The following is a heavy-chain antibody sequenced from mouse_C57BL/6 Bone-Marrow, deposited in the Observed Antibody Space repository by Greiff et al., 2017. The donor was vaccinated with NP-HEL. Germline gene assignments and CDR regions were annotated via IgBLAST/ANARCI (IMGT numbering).Heavy chain of an antibody. CDR2: IYPGNSDT. V-gene: IGHV1-5*01. CDR1: GYTFTSYW. J-gene: IGHJ1*03. D-gene: IGHD1-1*01. CDR3: TRPYGSSFNWYFDV. Sequence: EVQLQQSGTVLARPGASVKMSCKTSGYTFTSYWMHWVKQRPGQGLEWIGAIYPGNSDTSYNQKFKGKAKLTAVTSASTAYMELSSLTNEDSAVYYCTRPYGSSFNWYFDVWGTGTTVTVSS.